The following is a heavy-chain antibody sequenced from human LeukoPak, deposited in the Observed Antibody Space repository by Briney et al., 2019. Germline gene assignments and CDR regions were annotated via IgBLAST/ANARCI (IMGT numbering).Heavy chain of an antibody. V-gene: IGHV1-8*01. J-gene: IGHJ4*02. D-gene: IGHD4-17*01. CDR1: GYTFTSYD. CDR2: MNPNSGNT. CDR3: ARRVSYGDFDY. Sequence: ASVKVSCKVSGYTFTSYDVNWVRQATGQGLEWMGWMNPNSGNTGYAQKFQGRVTITRNTSISTAYMQLSSLRSEDTAVYYCARRVSYGDFDYWGQGTPVTVSS.